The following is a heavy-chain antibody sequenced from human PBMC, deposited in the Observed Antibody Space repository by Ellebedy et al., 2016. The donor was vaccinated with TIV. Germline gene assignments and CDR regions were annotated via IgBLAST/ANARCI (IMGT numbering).Heavy chain of an antibody. Sequence: ASVKVSXXASGYTFTSYDINWVRQATGQGLEWMGWMNPNSGNTGYAQKFQGRVTMTRNTSISTAYMELSSLRSEDTAVYYCARERLELGIEYAFDIWGQGTMVTVSS. CDR1: GYTFTSYD. D-gene: IGHD7-27*01. CDR2: MNPNSGNT. CDR3: ARERLELGIEYAFDI. V-gene: IGHV1-8*01. J-gene: IGHJ3*02.